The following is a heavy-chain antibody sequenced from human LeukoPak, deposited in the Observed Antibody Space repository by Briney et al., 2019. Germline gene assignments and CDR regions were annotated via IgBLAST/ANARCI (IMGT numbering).Heavy chain of an antibody. Sequence: PSETLSLTCAVYGGSFSGYYWSWIRQPPGKGLEWIGEINYSGSTNYNPSLKSRVTISVDTSKNQFSLKLSSVTAADTAFYYCAREAGYGGTAGSWRGYYYYGMDVWGQGNTVTVSS. CDR1: GGSFSGYY. V-gene: IGHV4-34*01. D-gene: IGHD4-23*01. J-gene: IGHJ6*02. CDR2: INYSGST. CDR3: AREAGYGGTAGSWRGYYYYGMDV.